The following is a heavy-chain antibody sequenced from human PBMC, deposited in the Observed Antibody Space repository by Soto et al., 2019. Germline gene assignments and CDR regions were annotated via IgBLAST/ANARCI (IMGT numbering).Heavy chain of an antibody. CDR2: IIPIFGTA. V-gene: IGHV1-69*01. CDR1: GGTFSSYA. Sequence: QVQLVQSGAEVKKPGSSVKVSCKASGGTFSSYAISWVRQAPGQGLEWMGGIIPIFGTANYAQKFQGRVTITAEESTSTAYMELSSLRSEDTAVYYCARGACSGGSCYSGLSRVYYYYGMDVWGQGTTVTVSS. J-gene: IGHJ6*02. CDR3: ARGACSGGSCYSGLSRVYYYYGMDV. D-gene: IGHD2-15*01.